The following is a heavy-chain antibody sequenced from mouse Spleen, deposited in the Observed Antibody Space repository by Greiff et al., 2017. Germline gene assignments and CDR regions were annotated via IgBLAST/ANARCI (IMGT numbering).Heavy chain of an antibody. J-gene: IGHJ3*01. V-gene: IGHV5-9-3*01. D-gene: IGHD2-2*01. CDR1: GFTFSSYA. Sequence: EVHLVESGGGLVKLGGSLKLSCAASGFTFSSYAMSWVRQTPEKRLEWVATISSGGGNTYYPDSVKGRFTISRDNAKNTLYLQMSSLKSEDTAMYYCARGRIYYGYDRGGLEFAYWGQGTLVTVSA. CDR3: ARGRIYYGYDRGGLEFAY. CDR2: ISSGGGNT.